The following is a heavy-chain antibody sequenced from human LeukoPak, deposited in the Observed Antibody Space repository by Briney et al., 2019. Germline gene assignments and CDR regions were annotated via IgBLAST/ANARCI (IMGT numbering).Heavy chain of an antibody. J-gene: IGHJ4*02. Sequence: PGGSLRLSCAASGFTFSSYWMSWVRQAPGKGLEWVANIKQDGSEKYYVDSVKGRLTISRDNAKTSLYLQMNSLRAEDTAVYYCARDQGPYNYDSFDYWGQGTLVTVSS. CDR3: ARDQGPYNYDSFDY. D-gene: IGHD5-18*01. V-gene: IGHV3-7*04. CDR1: GFTFSSYW. CDR2: IKQDGSEK.